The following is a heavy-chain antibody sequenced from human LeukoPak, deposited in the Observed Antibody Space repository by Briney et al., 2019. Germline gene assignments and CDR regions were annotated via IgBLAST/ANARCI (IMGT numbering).Heavy chain of an antibody. CDR1: GGSINNNY. CDR3: AKRAVTTAGDLWFDP. Sequence: SEALSLTCTVSGGSINNNYWGWFRQPPGKGLEWLGYIYSSGSTTYNPSLESRLAISIDTSKNHFSLKLSSVTAADTAVYFCAKRAVTTAGDLWFDPWGQGTLVTVSS. J-gene: IGHJ5*02. CDR2: IYSSGST. V-gene: IGHV4-59*08. D-gene: IGHD2-21*01.